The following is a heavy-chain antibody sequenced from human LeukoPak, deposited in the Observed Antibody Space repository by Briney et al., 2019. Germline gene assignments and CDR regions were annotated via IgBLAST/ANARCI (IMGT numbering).Heavy chain of an antibody. CDR2: ISYDGSNK. V-gene: IGHV3-30*18. CDR1: GFTFSSYG. Sequence: GGSLRLSCAASGFTFSSYGMHWVRQAPGKGLEWVAVISYDGSNKYYADSVKGRFTISRDNSKNTLYLQMNSLRAEDTAVYYCAKEVGGYSSGWVDLWYYMDVWGKGTTVTVSS. D-gene: IGHD6-19*01. J-gene: IGHJ6*03. CDR3: AKEVGGYSSGWVDLWYYMDV.